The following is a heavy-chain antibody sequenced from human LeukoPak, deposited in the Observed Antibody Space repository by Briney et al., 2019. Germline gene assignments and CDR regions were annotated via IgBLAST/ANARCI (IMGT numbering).Heavy chain of an antibody. V-gene: IGHV4-39*07. Sequence: ETLSLTCTVSGGSIGSGTYYWGWIRQSPGKGLEWIGSIFYSGSTNYNPSLKSRVTISVDTSKNQFSLKLSSVTAADTAVYYCARVGNPLVTVFAWFDPWGQGTLVTVSS. CDR1: GGSIGSGTYY. CDR2: IFYSGST. J-gene: IGHJ5*02. CDR3: ARVGNPLVTVFAWFDP. D-gene: IGHD3-3*01.